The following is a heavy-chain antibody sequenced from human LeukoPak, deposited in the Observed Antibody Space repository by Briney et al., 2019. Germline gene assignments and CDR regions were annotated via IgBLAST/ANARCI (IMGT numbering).Heavy chain of an antibody. CDR1: GFTFDDYG. J-gene: IGHJ1*01. CDR2: IQWNGGIV. CDR3: ARGPKLGYCANGLCSQYFQD. Sequence: PGGSLRLSCAASGFTFDDYGMNWVRHAPGKGLEWVSGIQWNGGIVVYAESVKGRFTIYRDNARNSLYLRMTGLRAEDTALYYCARGPKLGYCANGLCSQYFQDWGQGTLVTVSS. V-gene: IGHV3-20*04. D-gene: IGHD2-8*01.